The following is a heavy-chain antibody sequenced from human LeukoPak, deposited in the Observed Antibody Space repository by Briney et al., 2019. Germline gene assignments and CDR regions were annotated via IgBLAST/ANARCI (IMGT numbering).Heavy chain of an antibody. Sequence: GGSLRLSCAASGFTFSTYWMSWVRQAPGKGLEWVANIKQDGSEKYYVDSVKGRFTISRDNAKNSLYLQMNSLRAEDTAVYYCASAPSSTSRYEDYYGMDVWGQGTTVTVSS. V-gene: IGHV3-7*01. J-gene: IGHJ6*02. D-gene: IGHD2-2*01. CDR3: ASAPSSTSRYEDYYGMDV. CDR1: GFTFSTYW. CDR2: IKQDGSEK.